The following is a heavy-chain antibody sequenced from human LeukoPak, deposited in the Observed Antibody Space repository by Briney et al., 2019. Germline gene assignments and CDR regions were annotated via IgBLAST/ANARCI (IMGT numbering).Heavy chain of an antibody. CDR1: GFSFSNYA. J-gene: IGHJ4*02. V-gene: IGHV3-23*01. CDR2: ISGRDDST. D-gene: IGHD3-9*01. Sequence: GGSLRLSCAASGFSFSNYAMSWVRQVPGKGLEWVSAISGRDDSTYYADSVKGRFTISRDTSKNTLYLLMNSLRAEDTAVYYCAKWGDYDVLTGYYDSDYWGQGTLVTVSS. CDR3: AKWGDYDVLTGYYDSDY.